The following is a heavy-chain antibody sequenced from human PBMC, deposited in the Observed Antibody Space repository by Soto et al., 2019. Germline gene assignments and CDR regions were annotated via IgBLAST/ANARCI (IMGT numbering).Heavy chain of an antibody. Sequence: EVQLVESGGGLVQPGGSLRLSCAASGFTVSSNYMSWVRQAPGKGLEWVSVIYSGGSTYYADSVKGRFTISRDNSKDTLYLQMNSLRGEDTAVYYCARGGPYYYMDVWGKGTTVTVSS. V-gene: IGHV3-66*01. CDR2: IYSGGST. D-gene: IGHD1-26*01. CDR1: GFTVSSNY. J-gene: IGHJ6*03. CDR3: ARGGPYYYMDV.